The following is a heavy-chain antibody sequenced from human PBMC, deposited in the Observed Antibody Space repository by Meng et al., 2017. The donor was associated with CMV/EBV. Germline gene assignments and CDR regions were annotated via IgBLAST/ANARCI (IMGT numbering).Heavy chain of an antibody. J-gene: IGHJ4*02. V-gene: IGHV1-2*02. CDR2: INPNSGGK. D-gene: IGHD5-24*01. CDR1: GYPLTGYC. Sequence: SCKASGYPLTGYCMNWVGRAPGQGLEWMGWINPNSGGKNYAQKFQGRVTMTRDTSISTAYMELSRLRSDDTAVYYCARGDGYKDLDYWGQGTLVTVSS. CDR3: ARGDGYKDLDY.